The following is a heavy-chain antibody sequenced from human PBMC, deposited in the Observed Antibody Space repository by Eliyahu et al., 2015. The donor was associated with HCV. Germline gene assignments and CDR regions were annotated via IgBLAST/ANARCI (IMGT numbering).Heavy chain of an antibody. CDR2: IWHDGDNT. J-gene: IGHJ4*02. Sequence: QVQLLESGGGVVQPGRSLRLSCAASGFSFSKYGMHWVRQAPGKGLEWVALIWHDGDNTYYADSVKGRFTISRDNSKKTLHLQMNSLRAEDTAIYYCARGPTVLPAPFDYWGQGTLVTVSS. D-gene: IGHD4-11*01. V-gene: IGHV3-33*01. CDR3: ARGPTVLPAPFDY. CDR1: GFSFSKYG.